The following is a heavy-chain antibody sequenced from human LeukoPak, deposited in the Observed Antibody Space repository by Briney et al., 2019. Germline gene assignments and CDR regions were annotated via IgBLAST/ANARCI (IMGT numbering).Heavy chain of an antibody. Sequence: GGSLRLSCAASGFTFSSYGMHWVRQAPGKGLEWVAVIWYDGSNKYYADSVKGRFTISRDNSKNTLYLQMNSLRAEDTAVYYCASDGSITMIPLDYWGQGTLVTVSS. V-gene: IGHV3-33*01. CDR2: IWYDGSNK. D-gene: IGHD3-22*01. CDR3: ASDGSITMIPLDY. J-gene: IGHJ4*02. CDR1: GFTFSSYG.